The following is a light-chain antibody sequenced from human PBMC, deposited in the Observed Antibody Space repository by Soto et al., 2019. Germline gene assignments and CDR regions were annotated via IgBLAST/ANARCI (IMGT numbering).Light chain of an antibody. V-gene: IGKV3-15*01. CDR3: QQYNNWPYT. CDR2: GAS. J-gene: IGKJ2*01. Sequence: EIVMTQSPATLAVATGERAALSCRASQSVSSNFAWYQQKPGQAPRLLIYGASSRATGTPARFSGSGSGTEFTLTISSLQSEDFAVHYCQQYNNWPYTFGLGTQVEMK. CDR1: QSVSSN.